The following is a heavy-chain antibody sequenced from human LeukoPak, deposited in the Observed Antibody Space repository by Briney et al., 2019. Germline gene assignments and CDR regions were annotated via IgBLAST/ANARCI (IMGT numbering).Heavy chain of an antibody. CDR1: GGSISSYY. CDR2: IYYSGST. Sequence: SETLSLTCTVSGGSISSYYWSWIRQPPGKGLEWIGYIYYSGSTTYNPSLKSRVTISVDTSKNQFSLKLSSVTAADTAVYYCARVRGYSSFTDFDYWGQGTLVTVSS. J-gene: IGHJ4*02. D-gene: IGHD6-6*01. V-gene: IGHV4-59*01. CDR3: ARVRGYSSFTDFDY.